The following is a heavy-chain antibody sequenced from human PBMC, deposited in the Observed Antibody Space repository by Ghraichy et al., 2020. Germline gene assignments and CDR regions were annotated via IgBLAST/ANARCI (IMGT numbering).Heavy chain of an antibody. CDR2: IYPGDSDT. Sequence: GSLNISCKGSGYSFTSYWIGWVRQMPGKGLEWMGIIYPGDSDTRYSPSFQGQVTISADKSISTAYLQWSSLKASDTAISYCSRQGCSSTSCYRPRLDYYYYGMDVWGQGTTVTVSS. V-gene: IGHV5-51*01. D-gene: IGHD2-2*01. CDR1: GYSFTSYW. CDR3: SRQGCSSTSCYRPRLDYYYYGMDV. J-gene: IGHJ6*02.